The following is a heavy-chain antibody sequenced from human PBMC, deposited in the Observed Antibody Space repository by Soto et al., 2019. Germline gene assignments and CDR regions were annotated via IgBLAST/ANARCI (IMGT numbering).Heavy chain of an antibody. D-gene: IGHD4-4*01. CDR1: GGTFSSYA. CDR3: ARIDYSNYVDYYYYGMDV. CDR2: LIPIFGTA. Sequence: QVQLVQSGAEVKKPGTSVKVSCKASGGTFSSYAISWVRQAPGQGLEWMGGLIPIFGTANYAQKFQGRVTITADGSTSTAFMELSSLRSEDTAVYYCARIDYSNYVDYYYYGMDVWGQGTTVTVS. J-gene: IGHJ6*02. V-gene: IGHV1-69*01.